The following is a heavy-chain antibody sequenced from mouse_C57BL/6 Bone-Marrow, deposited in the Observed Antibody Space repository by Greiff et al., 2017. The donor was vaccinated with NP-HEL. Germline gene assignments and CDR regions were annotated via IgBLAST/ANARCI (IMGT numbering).Heavy chain of an antibody. CDR2: IDPSDSYT. V-gene: IGHV1-50*01. CDR3: ARMGDYDGYFDY. D-gene: IGHD2-4*01. CDR1: GYTFTSYW. J-gene: IGHJ2*01. Sequence: QVQLQQPGAELVKPGASVKLSCKASGYTFTSYWMQWVKQRPGQGLEWIGEIDPSDSYTNYNQKFKGKATLTVDTSSSTAYMQLSSLTSEDSAVYYCARMGDYDGYFDYWGQGTTLTVSS.